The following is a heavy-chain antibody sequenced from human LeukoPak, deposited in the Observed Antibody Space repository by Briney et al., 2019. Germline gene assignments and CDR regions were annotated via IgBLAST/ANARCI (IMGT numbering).Heavy chain of an antibody. Sequence: GGSLRLSCAASGFTFSNYWMSWVRQAPGKGLEWVANIKQDGSEKYYVGSVKGRFTISRDNAKNSLYLQMNGLRAEDTAVYYCARDHGRYCSGGSCYFGGFFEYWGQGTLGTLSS. D-gene: IGHD2-15*01. V-gene: IGHV3-7*03. J-gene: IGHJ4*02. CDR3: ARDHGRYCSGGSCYFGGFFEY. CDR1: GFTFSNYW. CDR2: IKQDGSEK.